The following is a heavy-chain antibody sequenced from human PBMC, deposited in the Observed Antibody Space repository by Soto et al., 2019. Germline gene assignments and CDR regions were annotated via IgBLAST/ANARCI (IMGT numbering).Heavy chain of an antibody. V-gene: IGHV1-18*01. CDR3: ARGAPSWAYGMDV. D-gene: IGHD1-26*01. J-gene: IGHJ6*02. CDR2: ISAYNGNT. CDR1: GYTFTTYG. Sequence: ASVKVSCKASGYTFTTYGISWVRQAPGQGLEWMGWISAYNGNTDNAQKFQGRVTMTTDTPTSTAYMELRSLRSDDTAVYYCARGAPSWAYGMDVWGQGTTVTVSS.